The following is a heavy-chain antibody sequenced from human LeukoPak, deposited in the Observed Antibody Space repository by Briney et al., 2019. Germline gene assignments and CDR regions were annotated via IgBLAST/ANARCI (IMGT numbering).Heavy chain of an antibody. Sequence: ASVKVSCKTTGHNLSVYHVHWVRQAPGQGLEWMGWFNGNGGGTKYAQKFQGRVTMTRDTSISTAYMELSRLRSDDTAVYYCARDFGGSSSWRYNWFDPWGQGTLVTVSS. CDR2: FNGNGGGT. J-gene: IGHJ5*02. V-gene: IGHV1-2*02. CDR3: ARDFGGSSSWRYNWFDP. D-gene: IGHD6-13*01. CDR1: GHNLSVYH.